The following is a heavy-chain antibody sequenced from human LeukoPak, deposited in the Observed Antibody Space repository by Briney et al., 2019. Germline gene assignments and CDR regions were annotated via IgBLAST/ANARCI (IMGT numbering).Heavy chain of an antibody. J-gene: IGHJ2*01. CDR1: GGSISSYY. D-gene: IGHD6-6*01. V-gene: IGHV4-59*01. CDR2: IYYSGST. CDR3: ARYYSSSSPSRWYFDL. Sequence: SETLSPTCTVSGGSISSYYWSWIRQPPGKGLEWIGYIYYSGSTNYNPSLKSRVTISVDTSKNQFSLKLSSVTAADTAVYYCARYYSSSSPSRWYFDLWGRGTLVTVSS.